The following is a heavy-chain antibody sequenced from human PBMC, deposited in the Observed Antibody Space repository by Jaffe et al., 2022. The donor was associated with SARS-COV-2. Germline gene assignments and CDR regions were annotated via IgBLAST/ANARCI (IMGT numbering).Heavy chain of an antibody. CDR1: GGTSSSDA. Sequence: QVQLVQSGAEVKKPGSSVKVSCKASGGTSSSDAFSWVRQAPGQGPQWMGGIISALGAASYAQSFQGKITITADKSTNTFYMELSNLTSEDTAVYYCAKDGNSDYYFEYWGQGTLVTVSS. V-gene: IGHV1-69*06. CDR3: AKDGNSDYYFEY. D-gene: IGHD1-1*01. J-gene: IGHJ4*02. CDR2: IISALGAA.